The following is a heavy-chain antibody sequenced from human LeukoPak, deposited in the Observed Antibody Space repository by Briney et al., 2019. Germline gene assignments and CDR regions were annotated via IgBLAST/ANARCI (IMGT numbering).Heavy chain of an antibody. D-gene: IGHD3-10*01. Sequence: ASVKVSCKASGYTFTSYDINWVRQATGQGLEWMGWMNPNSGNTGYAQKFQGRVTITRNTSISTAYMELSSLRSEDTAVYYCARGLKRGGVYGSGTRNRDPDRGYYYYYMDVWGKGTTVTVSS. CDR3: ARGLKRGGVYGSGTRNRDPDRGYYYYYMDV. J-gene: IGHJ6*03. CDR1: GYTFTSYD. CDR2: MNPNSGNT. V-gene: IGHV1-8*03.